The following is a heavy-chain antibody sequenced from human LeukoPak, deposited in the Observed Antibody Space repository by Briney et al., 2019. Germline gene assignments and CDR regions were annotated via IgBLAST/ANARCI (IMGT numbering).Heavy chain of an antibody. V-gene: IGHV3-21*01. CDR3: ARSYCGGDCYPTPASGDY. D-gene: IGHD2-21*02. J-gene: IGHJ4*02. Sequence: PGGSLRLSCAASEFTFSSYSMNWVRQAPGKGLEWVSSISSSSSYIYYADSVKGRFTISRDNAKNSLYLRMNSLRAEDTAVYYCARSYCGGDCYPTPASGDYWGQGTLVTVSS. CDR1: EFTFSSYS. CDR2: ISSSSSYI.